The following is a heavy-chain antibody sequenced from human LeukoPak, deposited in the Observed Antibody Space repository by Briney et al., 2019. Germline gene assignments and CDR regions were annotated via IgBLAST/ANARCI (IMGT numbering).Heavy chain of an antibody. CDR1: GYRFTTYW. J-gene: IGHJ4*02. CDR2: IYPGDSDT. D-gene: IGHD2-21*02. CDR3: ARHMSDCGGDCPFDS. Sequence: GESLKISCKGSGYRFTTYWIGWVRQMPGKGLEWMGIIYPGDSDTRYSPSFQGQVTISAAKSISTASLQWSSLKASDTAMYYCARHMSDCGGDCPFDSWGQGNLVTVSS. V-gene: IGHV5-51*01.